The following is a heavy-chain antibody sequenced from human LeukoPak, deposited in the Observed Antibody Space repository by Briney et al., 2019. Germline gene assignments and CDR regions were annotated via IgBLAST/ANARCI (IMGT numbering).Heavy chain of an antibody. CDR1: GGSISSYY. CDR2: IYYSGST. CDR3: ARRRGYNSGSWFDP. V-gene: IGHV4-59*01. J-gene: IGHJ5*02. Sequence: SETLSLTCTVPGGSISSYYWSWIRQPPGKGLEWIGYIYYSGSTNYNPSLKSRVTISVDTSKNQFSLKLSSVTAADTAVYYCARRRGYNSGSWFDPWGQGTLVTVSS. D-gene: IGHD5-24*01.